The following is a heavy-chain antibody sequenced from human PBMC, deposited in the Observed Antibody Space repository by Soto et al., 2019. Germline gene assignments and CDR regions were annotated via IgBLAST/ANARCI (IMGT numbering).Heavy chain of an antibody. J-gene: IGHJ6*02. Sequence: HPGGSLRLSCAASGFTFSSYGMHWVRQAPGKGLEWVAVISYDGSNKYYADSVKGRFTISRDNSKNTLYLQMNSLRAEDTAVYYCAKEAANGYYYGMDVWGQGTTVTVSS. CDR1: GFTFSSYG. D-gene: IGHD2-8*01. V-gene: IGHV3-30*18. CDR3: AKEAANGYYYGMDV. CDR2: ISYDGSNK.